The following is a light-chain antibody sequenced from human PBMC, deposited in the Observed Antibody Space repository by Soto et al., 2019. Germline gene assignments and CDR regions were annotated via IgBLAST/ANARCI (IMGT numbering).Light chain of an antibody. CDR1: QSVSSY. V-gene: IGKV3-11*01. Sequence: EIVLTQSPATLSLSPGERATLSCRASQSVSSYLAWYQQKPGQAPRLLIYDASNAATGIPARFSGSGSGTDFTPTMSNIEPQDFAVYYCQQRSNWPRLTFGGGTKVEIK. CDR3: QQRSNWPRLT. CDR2: DAS. J-gene: IGKJ4*01.